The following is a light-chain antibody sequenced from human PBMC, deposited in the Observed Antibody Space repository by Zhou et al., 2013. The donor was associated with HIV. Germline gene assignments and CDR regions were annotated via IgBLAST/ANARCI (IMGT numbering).Light chain of an antibody. CDR3: NSREW. J-gene: IGLJ3*02. Sequence: QSALTQPASVSGSPGQSITISCAGTSSDIGDYEFVSWYQQHPDQAPKLIIYDVTKRPSGVSNRFSGSKSGNTASLTISGLQAEDEASYYCNSREWFGGGTKLTVL. V-gene: IGLV2-14*03. CDR2: DVT. CDR1: SSDIGDYEF.